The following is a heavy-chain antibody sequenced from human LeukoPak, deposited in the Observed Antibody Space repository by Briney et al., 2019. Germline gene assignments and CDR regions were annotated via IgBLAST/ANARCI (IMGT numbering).Heavy chain of an antibody. J-gene: IGHJ4*02. CDR2: FYPEDGET. Sequence: ASVKVSCKVSGYTLTELSMHWVRQAPGKGLEWMGGFYPEDGETIYAQKFQGRVTMTEDTSTDTAYMELSSLRSEDTAVYYCATGIAVAGFGPYFDYWGQGTLVTVSS. V-gene: IGHV1-24*01. CDR3: ATGIAVAGFGPYFDY. D-gene: IGHD6-19*01. CDR1: GYTLTELS.